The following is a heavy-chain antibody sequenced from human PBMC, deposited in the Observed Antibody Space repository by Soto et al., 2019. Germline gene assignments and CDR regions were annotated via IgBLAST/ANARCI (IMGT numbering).Heavy chain of an antibody. CDR2: IYYSGST. Sequence: SETLSLTCTVSGGSISSGDYYWSWIRQPPGKGLEWIGYIYYSGSTYYNPSLKSRVTISVDTSKNQFSLKLSSVTAADTAVYYCAGLRRYSSGWYESNFDYWGQGTLVTVSS. J-gene: IGHJ4*02. V-gene: IGHV4-30-4*01. CDR1: GGSISSGDYY. D-gene: IGHD6-19*01. CDR3: AGLRRYSSGWYESNFDY.